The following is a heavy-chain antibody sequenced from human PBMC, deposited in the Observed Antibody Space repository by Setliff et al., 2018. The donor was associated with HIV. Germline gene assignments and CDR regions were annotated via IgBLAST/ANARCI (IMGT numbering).Heavy chain of an antibody. CDR2: ISAYNGNT. CDR1: GYTFTAYY. D-gene: IGHD3-22*01. J-gene: IGHJ5*02. CDR3: AMCSELLGTPTTGGGFYCGWFDP. V-gene: IGHV1-18*04. Sequence: ASVKVSCKSSGYTFTAYYIHWVRQAPGQGLEWMGWISAYNGNTHYAQKFQGRVTMTTDTSTTTAYMDLSSLRSDDTAVYYCAMCSELLGTPTTGGGFYCGWFDPWGQGTLVTVSS.